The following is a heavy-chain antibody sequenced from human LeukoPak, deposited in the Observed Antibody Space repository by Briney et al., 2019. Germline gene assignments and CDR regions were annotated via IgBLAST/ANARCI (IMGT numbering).Heavy chain of an antibody. D-gene: IGHD3-9*01. CDR2: IKQDGSEK. J-gene: IGHJ3*02. V-gene: IGHV3-7*01. CDR3: ARGVLRYFDWSDDAFDI. Sequence: GGSLRLSCAASGFTFSSYWMSWVRQAPGKGLEWVANIKQDGSEKYYVDSVKGRFTISRDNAKNSLYLQMNSLRAGDTAVYYCARGVLRYFDWSDDAFDIWGQGTMVTVSS. CDR1: GFTFSSYW.